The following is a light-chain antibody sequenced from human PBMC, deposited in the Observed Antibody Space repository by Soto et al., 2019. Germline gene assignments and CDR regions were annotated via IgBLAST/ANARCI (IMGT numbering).Light chain of an antibody. CDR2: AVR. CDR1: NSDVGRYNS. V-gene: IGLV2-11*01. J-gene: IGLJ3*02. Sequence: QSVLTQPHSVSGSPGQSVTISCTGTNSDVGRYNSVSWYQQLPGKAPKIIISAVRQRPSGVPDRFSGSKSGNTASLTISGLQADDEADYFCFSYAGTYTLVFGGGTKLTVL. CDR3: FSYAGTYTLV.